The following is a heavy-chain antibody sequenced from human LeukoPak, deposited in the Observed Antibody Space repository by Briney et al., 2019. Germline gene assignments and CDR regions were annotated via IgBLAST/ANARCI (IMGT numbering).Heavy chain of an antibody. CDR3: ARGHFFYGWGMDV. CDR1: GLSLDKSW. CDR2: IRQDGREK. D-gene: IGHD3-10*01. V-gene: IGHV3-7*03. J-gene: IGHJ6*02. Sequence: PGGPLRLSCVASGLSLDKSWMTWVRQAPGRGLEWVANIRQDGREKDLVDSVKGRFTISRDDATSSVYLQMSSVRVEDTAIYYCARGHFFYGWGMDVWGPGTTVTVS.